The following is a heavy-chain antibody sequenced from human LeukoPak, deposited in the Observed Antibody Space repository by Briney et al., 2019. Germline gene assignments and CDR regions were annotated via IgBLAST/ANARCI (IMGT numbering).Heavy chain of an antibody. V-gene: IGHV1-2*02. CDR2: INPNSGST. D-gene: IGHD1-1*01. CDR1: GYTFTGHY. J-gene: IGHJ4*02. Sequence: ASVKVSCKASGYTFTGHYLHWVRQAPGQGLEWMGWINPNSGSTNYAQNFQGRVTMTRDTSITTAYMELSRLRSDDAAVYFCARGDIWNDTPYFDYWGQGTLVTVSS. CDR3: ARGDIWNDTPYFDY.